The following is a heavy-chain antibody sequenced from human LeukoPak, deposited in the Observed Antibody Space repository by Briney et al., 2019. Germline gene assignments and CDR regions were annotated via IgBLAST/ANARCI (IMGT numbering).Heavy chain of an antibody. CDR1: GYTLTELS. Sequence: ASVKVSCKVSGYTLTELSMHWVRQAPGKGLEWMGGFDPEDGETIYAQKFQGRVTMTEDTSTDTAYMELSSLRSEDTAVYYCATAAPYYYDSRFTEPDHDAFDIWGQGTMVTVSS. V-gene: IGHV1-24*01. CDR2: FDPEDGET. D-gene: IGHD3-22*01. CDR3: ATAAPYYYDSRFTEPDHDAFDI. J-gene: IGHJ3*02.